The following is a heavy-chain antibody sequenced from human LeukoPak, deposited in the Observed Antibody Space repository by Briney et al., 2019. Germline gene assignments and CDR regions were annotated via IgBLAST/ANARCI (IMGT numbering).Heavy chain of an antibody. CDR2: IYSGGST. CDR3: ARRAGAYSHPYDY. V-gene: IGHV3-53*01. D-gene: IGHD4/OR15-4a*01. J-gene: IGHJ4*02. CDR1: GFTVSSDS. Sequence: GGSLRLSCTVSGFTVSSDSMSWVRPPPGKGLDWVSLIYSGGSTHYSDSVKGRFTISRDNSKNTLYLQMNSLRAEDTAVYYCARRAGAYSHPYDYWGQGTLVTVSS.